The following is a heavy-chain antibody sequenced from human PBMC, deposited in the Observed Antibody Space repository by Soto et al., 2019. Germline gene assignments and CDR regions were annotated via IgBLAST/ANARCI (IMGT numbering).Heavy chain of an antibody. D-gene: IGHD3-3*01. V-gene: IGHV4-4*02. CDR1: CGSIISSNW. J-gene: IGHJ6*02. Sequence: PSETLSLTCAFSCGSIISSNWWSWVRQPPGKGLEWIGEIYHSGSTNYNPSLKSRVTISVDKSKNQFSLKLSSVTAADTAVYYCARASIRIFGVVPPYLSYGRDVWGQGTTGTV. CDR3: ARASIRIFGVVPPYLSYGRDV. CDR2: IYHSGST.